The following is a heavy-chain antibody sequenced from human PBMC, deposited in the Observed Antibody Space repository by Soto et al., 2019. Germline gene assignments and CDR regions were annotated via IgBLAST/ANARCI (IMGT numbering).Heavy chain of an antibody. CDR1: GFTLTDHY. Sequence: PWGSLRLSCAASGFTLTDHYMDWVRQAPGKGLEWVGRSRNKGHSYSTEYAASVKGRFTISRDDSQSSLCLQMNSLKSEDTAVYYCARGHNGFDVWGQGTTVTVSS. CDR2: SRNKGHSYST. V-gene: IGHV3-72*01. J-gene: IGHJ6*02. CDR3: ARGHNGFDV.